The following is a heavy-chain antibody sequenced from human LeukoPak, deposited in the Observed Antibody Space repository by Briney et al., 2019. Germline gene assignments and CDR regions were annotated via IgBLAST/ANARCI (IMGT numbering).Heavy chain of an antibody. CDR1: GFTFSSYA. V-gene: IGHV3-23*01. Sequence: GGSLRLSCAASGFTFSSYAMSWVRQAPGKGLEWVSTISGSGGSTYYADSVKGRFTISRDNSKNTLFLQMNSLRAEDTAVYYCAKDSRYCTNGLCYVDFGDFDYWGQGTLVTVSS. CDR3: AKDSRYCTNGLCYVDFGDFDY. D-gene: IGHD2-8*01. J-gene: IGHJ4*02. CDR2: ISGSGGST.